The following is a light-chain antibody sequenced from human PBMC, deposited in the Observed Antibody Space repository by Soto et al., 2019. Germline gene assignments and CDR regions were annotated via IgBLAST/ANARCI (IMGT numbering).Light chain of an antibody. V-gene: IGLV2-14*01. Sequence: QSVLTQPASVSGSPGQSITISCTGTSSDVGGYNYVSWYQQHPGKAPKLMIYDVSNRPSGVSNRFSGSKSGNTASLTISGLQAEDEADYYCRSYPRSSPPLLATGPKATVL. CDR2: DVS. CDR3: RSYPRSSPPL. J-gene: IGLJ1*01. CDR1: SSDVGGYNY.